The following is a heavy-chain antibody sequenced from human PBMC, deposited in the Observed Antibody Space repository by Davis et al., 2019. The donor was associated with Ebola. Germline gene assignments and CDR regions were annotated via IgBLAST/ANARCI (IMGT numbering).Heavy chain of an antibody. Sequence: AASVKVSCKASGYTFTSYDINWVRQATGQGLEWMGWMNPNSGNTGYVERFQGRVTMGRNTSISTAYMELSSLRSEDTAVYYCARSGVRGYYNGMDVWGQGTTVTVSS. D-gene: IGHD1-14*01. CDR1: GYTFTSYD. J-gene: IGHJ6*02. V-gene: IGHV1-8*01. CDR2: MNPNSGNT. CDR3: ARSGVRGYYNGMDV.